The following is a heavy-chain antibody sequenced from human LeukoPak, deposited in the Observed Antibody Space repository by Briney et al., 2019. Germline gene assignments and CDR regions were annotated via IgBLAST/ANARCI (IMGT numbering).Heavy chain of an antibody. CDR3: AKESSSCGSGCYSLLDH. CDR1: GFTFSSYS. CDR2: INGRGTNT. Sequence: GSLRLSCAASGFTFSSYSMAWVRQAPGKGLDWVSPINGRGTNTYYADSVRGRFTISRDNSKNTVYLQMNGLRAEDTAVYYCAKESSSCGSGCYSLLDHWGQGTLVTVSS. D-gene: IGHD2-21*02. J-gene: IGHJ4*02. V-gene: IGHV3-23*01.